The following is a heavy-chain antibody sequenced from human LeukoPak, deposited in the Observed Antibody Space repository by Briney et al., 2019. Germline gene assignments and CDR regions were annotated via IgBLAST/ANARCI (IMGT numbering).Heavy chain of an antibody. CDR1: GFTFSDYY. V-gene: IGHV3-11*04. CDR2: ISSGGSMT. Sequence: GGSLRLSCAASGFTFSDYYMNWIRQAPGKGLEWISYISSGGSMTYYADSVVGRFTISRDNAKNYLYLQMNSLRVEDTAVYYCATKDWEGWFDPWGQGTLVTVSS. CDR3: ATKDWEGWFDP. D-gene: IGHD1-26*01. J-gene: IGHJ5*02.